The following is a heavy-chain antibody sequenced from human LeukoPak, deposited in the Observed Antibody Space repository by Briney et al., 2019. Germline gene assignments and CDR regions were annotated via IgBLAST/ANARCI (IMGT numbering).Heavy chain of an antibody. Sequence: PGGSLRLSCAASGFTFSNYCVHWVRQIPGKGLVWVSRICPDGTVTNYADSVKGRFTISRDNAKNMVFLQMNSLRADDTAVYYCVRDFRSADYWGQGILVTVSS. CDR1: GFTFSNYC. J-gene: IGHJ4*02. CDR2: ICPDGTVT. CDR3: VRDFRSADY. V-gene: IGHV3-74*01.